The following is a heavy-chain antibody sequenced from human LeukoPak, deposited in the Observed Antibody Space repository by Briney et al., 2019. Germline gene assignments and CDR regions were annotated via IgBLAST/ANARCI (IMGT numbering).Heavy chain of an antibody. J-gene: IGHJ4*02. D-gene: IGHD6-19*01. CDR1: GGSISSYY. V-gene: IGHV4-4*07. Sequence: SETLSLTCTVSGGSISSYYWSWIRQPAGKGLEWIGRIYTSGSTNYNPSLKSRVTMSVDTSKNQFSLKLSSVTAADTAVYYCARELERRGWYRRFYYWGQGTLVTVSS. CDR2: IYTSGST. CDR3: ARELERRGWYRRFYY.